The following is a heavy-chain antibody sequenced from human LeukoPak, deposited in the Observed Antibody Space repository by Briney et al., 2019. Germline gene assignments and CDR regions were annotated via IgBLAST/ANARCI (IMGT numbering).Heavy chain of an antibody. V-gene: IGHV1-69*04. CDR2: IIPILGIA. CDR1: GYTFTSYA. J-gene: IGHJ6*02. CDR3: AVTGGIAVSFYGMDV. D-gene: IGHD6-19*01. Sequence: SVKVSCKASGYTFTSYAISWVRQAPGQGLEWMGRIIPILGIANYAQKFQGRVTITADKSTSTAYMELSSLRSEDTAVYYCAVTGGIAVSFYGMDVWGQGTTVTVSS.